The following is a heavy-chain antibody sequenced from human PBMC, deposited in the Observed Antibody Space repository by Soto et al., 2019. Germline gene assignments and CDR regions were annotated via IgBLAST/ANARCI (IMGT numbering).Heavy chain of an antibody. CDR3: VNARRYSSSWYYFDY. D-gene: IGHD6-13*01. V-gene: IGHV3-64D*08. CDR2: ISSNGGST. CDR1: GFTFSSYA. J-gene: IGHJ4*02. Sequence: GGSLSLSCSASGFTFSSYAMHWVRQAPGKGLEYVSAISSNGGSTYYADSVKGRFTISRDNSKNTLYLQMSSLRAEDTAVYYCVNARRYSSSWYYFDYWAQGTLVTVSS.